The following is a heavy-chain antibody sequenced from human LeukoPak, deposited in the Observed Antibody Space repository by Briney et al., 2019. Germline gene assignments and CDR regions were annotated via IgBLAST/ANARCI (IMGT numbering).Heavy chain of an antibody. CDR3: AKDRVDILTGYFPDAFDI. CDR1: GFTFSIYE. J-gene: IGHJ3*02. CDR2: ISSTVTNV. D-gene: IGHD3-9*01. V-gene: IGHV3-48*03. Sequence: GGSLRLSCVGSGFTFSIYEFNWVRQAPGKGLEWLSYISSTVTNVYYADSVSGRFTFSRDNAKNSLYLQMNSLRAEDTAVYYCAKDRVDILTGYFPDAFDIWGQGTMVTVSS.